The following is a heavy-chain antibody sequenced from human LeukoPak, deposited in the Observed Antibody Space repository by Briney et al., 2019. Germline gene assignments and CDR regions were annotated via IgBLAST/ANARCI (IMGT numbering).Heavy chain of an antibody. CDR2: INHSGST. D-gene: IGHD2-2*01. Sequence: SETLSLTCAVYGGSFSGYYWSWIRRPPGKGLEWIGEINHSGSTNYNPSLKTRVTISLDTSKNQFSLKLSSVTAADTAVSYCARGVSTSRSLNWFDPRGQGTLVTVSS. J-gene: IGHJ5*02. CDR3: ARGVSTSRSLNWFDP. CDR1: GGSFSGYY. V-gene: IGHV4-34*01.